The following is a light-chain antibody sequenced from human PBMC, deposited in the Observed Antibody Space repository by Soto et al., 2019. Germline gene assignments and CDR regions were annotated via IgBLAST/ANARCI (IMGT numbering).Light chain of an antibody. CDR2: DVS. CDR3: SSYTSSSTGVV. J-gene: IGLJ2*01. CDR1: SSDVGGYDY. Sequence: QSALTQPASVSGSPGQSITISCTGSSSDVGGYDYVSWYQQHPGKAPKLMIYDVSNRPSGVSNRFSGSKSGNTASLTIPGLRAEDGADYSCSSYTSSSTGVVFGGGTKLTAL. V-gene: IGLV2-14*01.